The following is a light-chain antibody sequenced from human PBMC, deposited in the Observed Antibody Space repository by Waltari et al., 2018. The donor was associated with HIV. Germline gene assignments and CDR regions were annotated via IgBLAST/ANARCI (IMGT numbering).Light chain of an antibody. CDR3: QSYDSSLSALYV. V-gene: IGLV1-40*01. J-gene: IGLJ1*01. CDR1: RSTRGAGYD. Sequence: QSVLTQPPSVSGAPGQRVTISCTGSRSTRGAGYDGTWHQQLPGTAPKLLIYGNSNRPSGVPDRFSGSKSGTSASLAITGLQAEDEADYYCQSYDSSLSALYVFGTGTKVTVL. CDR2: GNS.